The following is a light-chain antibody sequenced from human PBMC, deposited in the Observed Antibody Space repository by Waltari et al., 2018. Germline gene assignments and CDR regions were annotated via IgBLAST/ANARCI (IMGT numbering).Light chain of an antibody. CDR2: AAT. J-gene: IGKJ2*01. V-gene: IGKV1-39*01. CDR1: QTVSRY. Sequence: DVQMTQSPSSLSASVGDTVTITCRASQTVSRYLNWYQQQPGKAHKLLIYAATTLQSEGPSRFTGSGSGTDLTLTISSVQPEDFATYYCQQSYSTPRTFGRGPSWISN. CDR3: QQSYSTPRT.